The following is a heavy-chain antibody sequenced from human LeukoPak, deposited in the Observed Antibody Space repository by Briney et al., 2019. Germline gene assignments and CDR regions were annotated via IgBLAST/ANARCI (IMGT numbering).Heavy chain of an antibody. CDR1: GFTVSSNY. CDR2: IYSGGST. D-gene: IGHD3-22*01. CDR3: ARASGYYYDWFDP. Sequence: GGSLRLSCAASGFTVSSNYMSWVRQAPGKGLEWVSVIYSGGSTYYADSVKGRFTISRDNSKNTLYLQMNSPRAEDTAVYCCARASGYYYDWFDPWGQGTLVTVSS. J-gene: IGHJ5*02. V-gene: IGHV3-66*02.